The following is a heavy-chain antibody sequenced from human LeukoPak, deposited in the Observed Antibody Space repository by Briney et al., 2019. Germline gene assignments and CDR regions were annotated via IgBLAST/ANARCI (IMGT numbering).Heavy chain of an antibody. V-gene: IGHV4-4*07. J-gene: IGHJ4*02. D-gene: IGHD6-6*01. Sequence: PSETLSLTCTVSGGSINSYYWTWIRQPAGKGLEWIGRIHTSGNTDYNPSLQSRITMSVGTSKNQFSLKLSSVTAAYTAVYYCAREGSMTARPFVSIDYWGQGTLVTVSS. CDR2: IHTSGNT. CDR1: GGSINSYY. CDR3: AREGSMTARPFVSIDY.